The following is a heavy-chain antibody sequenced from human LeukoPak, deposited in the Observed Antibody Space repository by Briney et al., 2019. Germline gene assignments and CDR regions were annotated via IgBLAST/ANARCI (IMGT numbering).Heavy chain of an antibody. CDR1: GFTFSSYG. CDR3: AKDDAVVITTAFDY. V-gene: IGHV3-30*02. J-gene: IGHJ4*02. CDR2: IRYDGSSK. Sequence: GGSLRLSCAASGFTFSSYGMHWVRQAPGKGLEWVAFIRYDGSSKYYADSVKGRFTISRDNSKNTLYLQMNSLRAEDTAVYYCAKDDAVVITTAFDYWGQGTLVTVSS. D-gene: IGHD3-22*01.